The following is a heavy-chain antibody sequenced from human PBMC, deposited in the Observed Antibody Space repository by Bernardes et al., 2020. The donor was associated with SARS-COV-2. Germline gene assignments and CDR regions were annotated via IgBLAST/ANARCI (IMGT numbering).Heavy chain of an antibody. J-gene: IGHJ4*02. Sequence: GGSLSLSCAASGFTFDDSGMSWVRQAPGKGLVWVSGITRDGGSTGYADSVKGRFTISRDNAKNTLHLQMNSLRAEDTALYYCVRGYLYGPFDYWGQGILGTVSS. D-gene: IGHD5-18*01. CDR1: GFTFDDSG. CDR3: VRGYLYGPFDY. CDR2: ITRDGGST. V-gene: IGHV3-20*04.